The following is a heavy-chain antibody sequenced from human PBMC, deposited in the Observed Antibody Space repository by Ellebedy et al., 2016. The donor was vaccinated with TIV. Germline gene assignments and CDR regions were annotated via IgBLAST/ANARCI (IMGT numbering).Heavy chain of an antibody. Sequence: GESLKISXAASGFTFSSYSMNWVRQAPGKGLEWVSSISSSSSYIYYADSVKGRFTISRDNAKNSLYLQMNSLRAEDTAVYYCAKETLQWLGGDAFDIWGQGTMVTVSS. D-gene: IGHD6-19*01. CDR2: ISSSSSYI. CDR3: AKETLQWLGGDAFDI. V-gene: IGHV3-21*01. J-gene: IGHJ3*02. CDR1: GFTFSSYS.